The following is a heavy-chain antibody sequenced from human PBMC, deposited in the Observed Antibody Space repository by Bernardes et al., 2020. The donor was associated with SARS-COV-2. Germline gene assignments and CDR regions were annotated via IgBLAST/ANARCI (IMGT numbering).Heavy chain of an antibody. Sequence: SETLSPTFAVSGGSITSSNWLSWLRQPPGKVLEWIGEIYHSGRTHYNPSLESRVTISLDKSKNHLSLNLTSVTAADTAVYYCARRKWEFPEDNWGQGTLVTVYS. J-gene: IGHJ4*02. CDR1: GGSITSSNW. CDR2: IYHSGRT. D-gene: IGHD1-26*01. V-gene: IGHV4-4*02. CDR3: ARRKWEFPEDN.